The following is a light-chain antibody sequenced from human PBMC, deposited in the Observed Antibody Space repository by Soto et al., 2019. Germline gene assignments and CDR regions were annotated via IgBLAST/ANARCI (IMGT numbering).Light chain of an antibody. J-gene: IGLJ1*01. CDR2: EVV. CDR3: MTYAGSNSDG. V-gene: IGLV2-8*02. Sequence: QSPLTQPPSASTSPGQSATISCTGTKSDIGVYDFVSWYKHHPGKAPRLIIYEVVHRPSGVPDRFSGSKSGNTASLPVSGLQAADEADYVCMTYAGSNSDGFGSGTMGTVL. CDR1: KSDIGVYDF.